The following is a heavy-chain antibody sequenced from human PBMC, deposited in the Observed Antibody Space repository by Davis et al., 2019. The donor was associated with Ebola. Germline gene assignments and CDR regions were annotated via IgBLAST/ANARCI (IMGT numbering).Heavy chain of an antibody. J-gene: IGHJ4*02. D-gene: IGHD6-19*01. CDR1: GYIFTTYA. Sequence: AASVKVSCKASGYIFTTYAIHWVRQAPGQRLEWMGWVHGGNGNTKYSQRFQGRVTITTDTSASTVYLDLTSLRSDDTAVFYCARASFGYNSGWYADYWGQGTLVTVSS. CDR3: ARASFGYNSGWYADY. V-gene: IGHV1-3*01. CDR2: VHGGNGNT.